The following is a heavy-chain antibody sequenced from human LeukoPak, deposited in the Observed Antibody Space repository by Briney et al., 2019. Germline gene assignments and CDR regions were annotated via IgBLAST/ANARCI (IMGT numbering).Heavy chain of an antibody. CDR3: AKDDTYYYGSGSYDY. J-gene: IGHJ4*02. V-gene: IGHV3-30*02. CDR2: IRYDGSNK. CDR1: GFTFSHYW. Sequence: PGGSLRLSCAASGFTFSHYWMSWVRQAPGKGLEWVAFIRYDGSNKYYADSVKGRFTISRDNSKNTLYLQMNSLRAEDTAVYYCAKDDTYYYGSGSYDYWGQGTLVTVSS. D-gene: IGHD3-10*01.